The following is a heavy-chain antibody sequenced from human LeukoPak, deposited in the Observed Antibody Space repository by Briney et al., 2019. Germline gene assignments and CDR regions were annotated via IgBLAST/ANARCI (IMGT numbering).Heavy chain of an antibody. CDR1: GFTFSSYS. V-gene: IGHV3-21*01. Sequence: GGSLRLSCAASGFTFSSYSMNWVRQAPGKGLEWVSSISSSSSYIYYAASVKGRFTISRDNAKNSLYLQMNSLRAEDMAVYYCARSSGIAAAYYDYWGQGTLVTVSS. CDR3: ARSSGIAAAYYDY. D-gene: IGHD6-13*01. J-gene: IGHJ4*02. CDR2: ISSSSSYI.